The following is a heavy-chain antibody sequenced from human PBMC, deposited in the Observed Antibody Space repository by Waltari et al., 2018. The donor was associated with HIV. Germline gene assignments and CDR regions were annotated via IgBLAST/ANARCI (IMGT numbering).Heavy chain of an antibody. J-gene: IGHJ3*02. CDR3: ARTYVVVDGYNYAFDI. D-gene: IGHD5-12*01. CDR2: IIPIFGTA. Sequence: QVQLVQSGAEVKKPGSSVKVSCKASGGTFSSYAISWVRQAPGQGLEWMGGIIPIFGTANHAQKFQGRVTITAEESTSTAYMELSSLRSEDTAVYYCARTYVVVDGYNYAFDIWGQGTMVTVSS. CDR1: GGTFSSYA. V-gene: IGHV1-69*01.